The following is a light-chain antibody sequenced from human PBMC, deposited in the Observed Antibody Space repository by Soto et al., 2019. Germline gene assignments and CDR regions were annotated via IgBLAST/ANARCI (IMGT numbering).Light chain of an antibody. CDR2: LEGSGSY. Sequence: QLVLTQSSSASASLGSSVKLTCTLSSGHSSYIIAWHQQQPGKAPRYLMKLEGSGSYNKGSGVPDRFSGSSSGADRYLTISDLQFEDEGDYYWETWDSNTHTVFGGGTKVTVL. CDR1: SGHSSYI. V-gene: IGLV4-60*02. J-gene: IGLJ3*02. CDR3: ETWDSNTHTV.